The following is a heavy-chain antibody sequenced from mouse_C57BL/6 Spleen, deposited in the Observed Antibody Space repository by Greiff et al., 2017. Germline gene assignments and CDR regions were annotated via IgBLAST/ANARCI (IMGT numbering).Heavy chain of an antibody. D-gene: IGHD2-10*02. CDR1: GYTFTDYY. CDR2: INPYNGGT. V-gene: IGHV1-19*01. CDR3: ARNPRLVGDYAMDY. J-gene: IGHJ4*01. Sequence: VQLKQSGPVLVKPGASVKMSCKASGYTFTDYYMNWVKQSHGKSLEWIGVINPYNGGTSYNQKFKGKATLTVDKSSSTAYMELNSLTSEDSAVYYCARNPRLVGDYAMDYWGQGTSVTVSS.